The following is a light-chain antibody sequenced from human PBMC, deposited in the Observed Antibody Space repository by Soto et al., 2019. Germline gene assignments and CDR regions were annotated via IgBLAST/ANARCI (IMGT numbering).Light chain of an antibody. Sequence: EIVMTQSPATLSVSPGARATLSCRASQSVSSNLAWYQQKPCQAPMLLIYGASTRAPGSPARFSRSGSVAAFTITISSLQSEDFAVYYWQQYNNWPSWTCGQGTKVEIK. CDR2: GAS. V-gene: IGKV3-15*01. J-gene: IGKJ1*01. CDR1: QSVSSN. CDR3: QQYNNWPSWT.